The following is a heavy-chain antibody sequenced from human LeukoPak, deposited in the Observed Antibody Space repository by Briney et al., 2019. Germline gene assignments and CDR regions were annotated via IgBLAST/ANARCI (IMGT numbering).Heavy chain of an antibody. CDR3: AESGYYGMDV. Sequence: PSETLSLTCAVYGGSFSGYYWSWIRQPPGKGLEWIGEINHSGSTNYNPSLKSRVTISVDTSKNQFSLKLSSVTAADTAVYYCAESGYYGMDVWGQGTTVTVSS. D-gene: IGHD3-3*01. CDR1: GGSFSGYY. V-gene: IGHV4-34*01. CDR2: INHSGST. J-gene: IGHJ6*02.